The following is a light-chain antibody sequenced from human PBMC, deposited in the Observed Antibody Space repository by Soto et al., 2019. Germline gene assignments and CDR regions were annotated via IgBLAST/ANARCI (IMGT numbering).Light chain of an antibody. CDR2: AAS. CDR3: QKYGSSVTWT. CDR1: QSVTSNY. Sequence: EVVLTQSPGTVSLSPGERATLSCRASQSVTSNYLAWYQQKPGQAPRLLIYAASSRATGIPDRFSGSGSGTDFTLRISRLEPEDFAVYYCQKYGSSVTWTFGQGTKVEIK. V-gene: IGKV3-20*01. J-gene: IGKJ1*01.